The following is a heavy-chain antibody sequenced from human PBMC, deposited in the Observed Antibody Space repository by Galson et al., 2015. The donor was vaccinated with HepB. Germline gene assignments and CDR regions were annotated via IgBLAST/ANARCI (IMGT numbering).Heavy chain of an antibody. CDR2: ISSSSSYT. J-gene: IGHJ4*02. CDR1: GFTFSDYY. V-gene: IGHV3-11*05. Sequence: SLRLSCAASGFTFSDYYMSWIRQAPGKGLEWVSYISSSSSYTNYADSVKGRFTISRDNAKNSLYLQMNSLRAEDTAIYYCAKVKWAIAVAGPVDYWGQGTLVTVSS. D-gene: IGHD6-19*01. CDR3: AKVKWAIAVAGPVDY.